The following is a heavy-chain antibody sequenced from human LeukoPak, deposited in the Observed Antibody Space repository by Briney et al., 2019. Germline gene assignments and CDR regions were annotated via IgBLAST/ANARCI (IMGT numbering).Heavy chain of an antibody. CDR1: GGSFSGYY. V-gene: IGHV4-31*11. CDR2: IYYSGST. J-gene: IGHJ6*02. CDR3: ARVTGDGSGSYYPKGDYYGMDV. Sequence: SETLSLTCAVYGGSFSGYYWSWIRQHPGKGLEWIGYIYYSGSTYYNPSLKSRVTISVDTSKNQFSLKLSSVTAADTAVYYCARVTGDGSGSYYPKGDYYGMDVWGQGTTVTVSS. D-gene: IGHD3-10*01.